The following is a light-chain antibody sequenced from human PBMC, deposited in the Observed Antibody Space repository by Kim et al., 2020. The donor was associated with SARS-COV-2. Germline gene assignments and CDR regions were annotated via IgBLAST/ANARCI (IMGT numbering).Light chain of an antibody. Sequence: SASVGDRVTIPCRASQSITSWFAWYQQKPGKAPKLLIYDASSLERGVPSRFSGSGSGTEFTLTISSLQPDDFATYYCHQYNSYSHTFGQGTKLEI. CDR3: HQYNSYSHT. CDR2: DAS. V-gene: IGKV1-5*01. J-gene: IGKJ2*01. CDR1: QSITSW.